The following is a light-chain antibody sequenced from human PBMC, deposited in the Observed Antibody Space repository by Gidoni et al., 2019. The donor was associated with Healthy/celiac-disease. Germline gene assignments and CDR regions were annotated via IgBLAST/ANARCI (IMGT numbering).Light chain of an antibody. CDR1: HSISSW. CDR3: QQYNSYSWT. Sequence: DIQMTPSPSTLSASVGDRVTITCRASHSISSWLAWYQQKPGKAPKLLIYKSSSLESGVPSMFSGSGSGTEFTLTISSLQPDDFATYYCQQYNSYSWTFGQGTKVEIK. V-gene: IGKV1-5*03. CDR2: KSS. J-gene: IGKJ1*01.